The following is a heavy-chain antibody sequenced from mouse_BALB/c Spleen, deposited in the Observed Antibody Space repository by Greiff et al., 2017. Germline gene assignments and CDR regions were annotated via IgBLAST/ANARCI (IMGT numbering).Heavy chain of an antibody. J-gene: IGHJ3*01. Sequence: EAKLVESGGGLVQPGGSLRLSCATSGFTFSDFYMEWVRQPPGKRLEWIAASRNKANDYTTEYSASVKGRFIVSRDTSQSILYLQMNALRAEDTAIYYCARDSTMITGLFAYWGQGTLVTVSA. D-gene: IGHD2-4*01. CDR3: ARDSTMITGLFAY. V-gene: IGHV7-1*02. CDR1: GFTFSDFY. CDR2: SRNKANDYTT.